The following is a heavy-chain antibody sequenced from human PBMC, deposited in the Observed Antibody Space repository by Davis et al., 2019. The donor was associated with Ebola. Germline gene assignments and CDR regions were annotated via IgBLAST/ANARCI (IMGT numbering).Heavy chain of an antibody. CDR1: GFTFSSYG. CDR3: ARDLERRANYYGMDV. V-gene: IGHV3-30*03. Sequence: GESLKISCAASGFTFSSYGMHWVRQAPGKGLEWVAVISYDGSNKYYADSVKGRFTISRDNSKNTLYLQMNSLRAEDTAVYYCARDLERRANYYGMDVWGQGTTVTVSS. D-gene: IGHD1-1*01. CDR2: ISYDGSNK. J-gene: IGHJ6*02.